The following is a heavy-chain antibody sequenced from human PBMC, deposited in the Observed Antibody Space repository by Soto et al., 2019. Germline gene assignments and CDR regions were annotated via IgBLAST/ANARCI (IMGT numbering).Heavy chain of an antibody. V-gene: IGHV4-59*12. CDR3: ARGTGGYYTHIEY. D-gene: IGHD3-22*01. J-gene: IGHJ4*02. CDR1: GGSISSYY. Sequence: PSETLSLTCTVSGGSISSYYWSWIRQPPGKGLEWIGYIYYSGSTNYNPSLKSRVTISVDTSKNQFSLKLSSVTASDTAVYYCARGTGGYYTHIEYWGQGTLVTVSS. CDR2: IYYSGST.